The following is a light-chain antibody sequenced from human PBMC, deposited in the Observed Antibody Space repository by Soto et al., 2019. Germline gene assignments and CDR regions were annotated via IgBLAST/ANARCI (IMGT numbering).Light chain of an antibody. CDR2: DVS. CDR1: QDVSTC. CDR3: QQYDSYRT. Sequence: DIQMTQSPSTLSASLRDGLTITCRPSQDVSTCLAGYQHKSGKAPKLLIYDVSNLESGVPCRFSGSGSGREFRLTIRGLQPDDFATYYCQQYDSYRTFGQGTTVDIK. J-gene: IGKJ1*01. V-gene: IGKV1-5*01.